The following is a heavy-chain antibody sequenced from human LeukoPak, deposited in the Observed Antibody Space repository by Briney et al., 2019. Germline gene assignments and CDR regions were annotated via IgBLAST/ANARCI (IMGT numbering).Heavy chain of an antibody. CDR3: ARLADYGY. V-gene: IGHV3-48*04. J-gene: IGHJ4*02. CDR2: ISSSSSTI. Sequence: GGSLRLSCAASGFTFSSYSMNWVRQAPGKGLEWVSYISSSSSTIYHADSVKGRFTISRDNAKNSLYLQMNSLRAEDTAVYYCARLADYGYWGQGTLVTVSS. D-gene: IGHD4-17*01. CDR1: GFTFSSYS.